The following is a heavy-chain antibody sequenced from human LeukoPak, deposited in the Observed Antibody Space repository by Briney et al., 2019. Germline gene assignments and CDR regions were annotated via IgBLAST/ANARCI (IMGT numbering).Heavy chain of an antibody. CDR1: GFTFSSYW. CDR3: ARYCSITNCYSFDY. CDR2: IKLDGSEI. V-gene: IGHV3-7*01. D-gene: IGHD2-2*01. Sequence: PGGSLGLSCAASGFTFSSYWMSWVRQAPGKGLEWVANIKLDGSEIYYVDSVKGRFTISRDNAKNSVFLHMNSLRAEDTAVYYCARYCSITNCYSFDYWGQGTLVTVSS. J-gene: IGHJ4*02.